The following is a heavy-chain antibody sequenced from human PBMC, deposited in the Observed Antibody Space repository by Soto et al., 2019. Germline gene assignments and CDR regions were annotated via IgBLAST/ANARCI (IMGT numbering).Heavy chain of an antibody. D-gene: IGHD2-2*01. CDR1: GFTFSNAW. CDR3: ITDHTEYQLLYYMDV. CDR2: IKSKTDGGTT. J-gene: IGHJ6*03. V-gene: IGHV3-15*01. Sequence: EVQLVESGGGLVKPGGSLRLSCAASGFTFSNAWMSWVRQAPGKGLEWVGRIKSKTDGGTTDYAAPVKGRFTISRDDSKNTLYLQMNSLKTEDTAVYYCITDHTEYQLLYYMDVWGKGTTVTVSS.